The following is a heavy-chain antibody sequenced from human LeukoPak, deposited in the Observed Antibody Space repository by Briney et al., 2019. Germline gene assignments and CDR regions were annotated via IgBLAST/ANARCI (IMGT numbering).Heavy chain of an antibody. D-gene: IGHD5-18*01. CDR3: ARPVTDDAFDI. J-gene: IGHJ3*02. Sequence: PSETLSLTCTVSGGSISSSSYSWGWIRQPPGKGLEWIGSIYYSGSTYYNPSLKSRVTISVDTSKNQFSLKLSSVTAADTAVYYCARPVTDDAFDIWGQGTMVTVSS. CDR2: IYYSGST. CDR1: GGSISSSSYS. V-gene: IGHV4-39*01.